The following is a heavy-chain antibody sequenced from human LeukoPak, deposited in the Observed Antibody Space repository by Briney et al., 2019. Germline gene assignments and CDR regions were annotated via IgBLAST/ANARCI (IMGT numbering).Heavy chain of an antibody. CDR2: ISYDGSNK. Sequence: PGRSLRLSCAASGFTFSSYAMHWVRQAPGKGLEWVAVISYDGSNKYYADSVKGRFTISRDNSKNTLYLQMNSLRAEDTAVYYCARDLVGAPPEYYLDYWGQGTLVTVSS. CDR3: ARDLVGAPPEYYLDY. CDR1: GFTFSSYA. D-gene: IGHD2-2*01. V-gene: IGHV3-30-3*01. J-gene: IGHJ4*02.